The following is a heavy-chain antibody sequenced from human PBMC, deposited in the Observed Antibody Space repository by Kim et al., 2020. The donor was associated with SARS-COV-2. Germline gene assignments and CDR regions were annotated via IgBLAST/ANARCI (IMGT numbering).Heavy chain of an antibody. J-gene: IGHJ4*02. V-gene: IGHV3-30*02. D-gene: IGHD5-18*01. Sequence: DSVKGRFTISRDNAKNTLYLQMNSLRAEDTAVYYCAKASDTAMVIGPFDYWGQGTLVTVSS. CDR3: AKASDTAMVIGPFDY.